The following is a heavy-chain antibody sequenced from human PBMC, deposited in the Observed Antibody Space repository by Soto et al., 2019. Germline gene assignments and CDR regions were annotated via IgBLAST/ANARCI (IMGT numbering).Heavy chain of an antibody. J-gene: IGHJ6*03. Sequence: GGSLRLSCAASGFTFSNYAMNWVRQAPGKGLEWVSTISGSGGSPYYADTVKGRFTISRDNSKNTLYLQMNSLRAGDTAVYYCASNIVATISGYYYMDVWGKGTTVTVSS. CDR3: ASNIVATISGYYYMDV. D-gene: IGHD5-12*01. CDR2: ISGSGGSP. CDR1: GFTFSNYA. V-gene: IGHV3-23*01.